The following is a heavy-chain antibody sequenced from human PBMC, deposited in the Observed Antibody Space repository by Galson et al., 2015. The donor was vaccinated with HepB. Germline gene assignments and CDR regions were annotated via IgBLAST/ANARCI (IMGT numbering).Heavy chain of an antibody. D-gene: IGHD3-22*01. CDR3: VKDLDYDSSGHNWFDP. CDR1: GFTFSIYA. J-gene: IGHJ5*02. Sequence: SLRLSCAASGFTFSIYAMHWVRQAPGKGLESVSAISSNGGSTYYADSVKGRFTISRDNSKNTLYLQMSSLRAEDTAVYYCVKDLDYDSSGHNWFDPWGQGTLVTVSS. CDR2: ISSNGGST. V-gene: IGHV3-64D*06.